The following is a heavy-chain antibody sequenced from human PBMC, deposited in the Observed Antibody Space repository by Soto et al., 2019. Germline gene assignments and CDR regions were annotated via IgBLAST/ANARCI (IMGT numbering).Heavy chain of an antibody. CDR1: GFTFSSYE. J-gene: IGHJ6*02. V-gene: IGHV3-48*03. D-gene: IGHD3-3*01. Sequence: PGGSLRLSCAASGFTFSSYEMNWVSQAPGKGLEWVSYISSSGSTIYYAGSVKGRFTISRDNAKNSLYLQMNSLRSEDTAVYYCARATIFGVADPQGLYYYGMDVWGQGTTGTAP. CDR3: ARATIFGVADPQGLYYYGMDV. CDR2: ISSSGSTI.